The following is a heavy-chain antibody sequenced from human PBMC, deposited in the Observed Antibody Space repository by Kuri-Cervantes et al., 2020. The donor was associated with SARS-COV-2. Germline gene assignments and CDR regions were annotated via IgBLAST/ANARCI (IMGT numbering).Heavy chain of an antibody. CDR1: GYTFTGYY. D-gene: IGHD3-22*01. V-gene: IGHV1-2*04. J-gene: IGHJ3*02. Sequence: ASVKVSCKASGYTFTGYYMHWVRQAPGQGLEWMGWINPNSGGTNYAQKFQGWVTMTRDTSISTVYTELSRLRSDDTAVYYCARSTPSRRLVVISQGGAFDIWGQGTMVTVSS. CDR3: ARSTPSRRLVVISQGGAFDI. CDR2: INPNSGGT.